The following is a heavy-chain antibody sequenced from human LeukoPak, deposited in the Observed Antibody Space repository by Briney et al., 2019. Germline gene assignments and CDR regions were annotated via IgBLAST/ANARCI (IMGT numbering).Heavy chain of an antibody. D-gene: IGHD3-3*01. CDR3: ARWLRFAYYDFWSGRSWFDP. Sequence: GASVKVSCKASGYTFTSYGISWVRQAPGQGLEWMGWISAYNGNTNYAQKLQGRVTMTTDTSTSTAYMELRSLRSDDTAVYYCARWLRFAYYDFWSGRSWFDPWGQGTLVTVSS. CDR1: GYTFTSYG. J-gene: IGHJ5*02. CDR2: ISAYNGNT. V-gene: IGHV1-18*01.